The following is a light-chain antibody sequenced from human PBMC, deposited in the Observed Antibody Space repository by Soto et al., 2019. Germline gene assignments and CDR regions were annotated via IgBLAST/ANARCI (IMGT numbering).Light chain of an antibody. Sequence: QSALTQPASVSGSPGQSITMSSTGTSSDVGGYNYVSWYQQHPGKAPKLMIYEVSNRPSGVSNRFSGSKSGNTASLTISGLQAEDEADYYCSSYTSSSTLVVFGTGTKVTVL. J-gene: IGLJ1*01. CDR1: SSDVGGYNY. CDR3: SSYTSSSTLVV. V-gene: IGLV2-14*01. CDR2: EVS.